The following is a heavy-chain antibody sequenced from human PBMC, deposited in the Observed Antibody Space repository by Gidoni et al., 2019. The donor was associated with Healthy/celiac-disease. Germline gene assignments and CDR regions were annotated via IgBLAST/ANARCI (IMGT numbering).Heavy chain of an antibody. D-gene: IGHD3-10*01. CDR3: AREGLDDGSGSYYHY. CDR1: GYTFTSYH. J-gene: IGHJ4*02. Sequence: QVQLVQSGAEVKKPGASVKVSCTASGYTFTSYHMHWVRQATGTGLEWMGIINPSGGSTSYAQKFQGRVTMTRDTSTSTVYMELSSLRSEDTAVYYCAREGLDDGSGSYYHYWGQGTLVTVSS. CDR2: INPSGGST. V-gene: IGHV1-46*01.